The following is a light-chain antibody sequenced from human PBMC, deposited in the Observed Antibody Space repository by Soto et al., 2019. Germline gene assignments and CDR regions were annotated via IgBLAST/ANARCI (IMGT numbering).Light chain of an antibody. CDR1: QDIARN. V-gene: IGKV3-15*01. CDR3: QQYNNWPLT. CDR2: GAS. Sequence: IVMTQSPATLSVSPGERVTLSCRASQDIARNLAWYQQKPGQAPRLHIYGASTRATGIPDNFSGSVPDSEFTLTISSPQSEDFAVYYCQQYNNWPLTFGGGTTVEIK. J-gene: IGKJ4*01.